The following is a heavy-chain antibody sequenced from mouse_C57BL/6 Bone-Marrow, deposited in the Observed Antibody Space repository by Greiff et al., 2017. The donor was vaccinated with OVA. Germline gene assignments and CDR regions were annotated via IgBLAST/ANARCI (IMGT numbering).Heavy chain of an antibody. Sequence: VQLKESGPELVKPGASVKIPCKASGYTFTDYNMDWVKQSHGKSLEWIGDINPNNGGTIYNQKFKGKATLTVDKSSSTAYMELRSLTSEDTAVYYCARRDLTGSSFDYWGQGTTLTVSS. V-gene: IGHV1-18*01. D-gene: IGHD4-1*01. CDR2: INPNNGGT. J-gene: IGHJ2*01. CDR3: ARRDLTGSSFDY. CDR1: GYTFTDYN.